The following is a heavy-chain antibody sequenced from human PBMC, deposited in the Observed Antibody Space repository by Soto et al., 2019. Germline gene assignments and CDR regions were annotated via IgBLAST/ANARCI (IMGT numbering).Heavy chain of an antibody. J-gene: IGHJ4*02. D-gene: IGHD3-3*01. CDR2: IAYDASDR. V-gene: IGHV3-30*18. CDR1: GFTFSRDS. CDR3: VKDRCGSWTFDY. Sequence: QVQLVESGGGVVQPGSGRSLRLSCAAAGFTFSRDSMHWVRQAPGKGLEWVAVIAYDASDRYTWYAESVQGRFTISRDNSKNTLYLEMHSLRPEDTAVYYCVKDRCGSWTFDYWGQGTLVTVSS.